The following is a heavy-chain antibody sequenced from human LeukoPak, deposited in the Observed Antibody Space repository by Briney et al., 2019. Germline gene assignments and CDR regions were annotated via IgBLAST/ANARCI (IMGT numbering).Heavy chain of an antibody. J-gene: IGHJ4*02. D-gene: IGHD2-2*02. CDR3: TTDHFPIVVLPAAITQGVRDY. Sequence: GGSLRLSCAASGFTFSNAWMSWVRQAPGKGLEWVGRIKSKTDGGTTDYAAPVKGRFTISRDDSKNTLYLQMNSLKTEDTAVYYCTTDHFPIVVLPAAITQGVRDYWGQGTLVTVSS. CDR2: IKSKTDGGTT. CDR1: GFTFSNAW. V-gene: IGHV3-15*01.